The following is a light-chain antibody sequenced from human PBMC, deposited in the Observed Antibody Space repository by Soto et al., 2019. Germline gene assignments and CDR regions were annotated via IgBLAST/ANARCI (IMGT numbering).Light chain of an antibody. Sequence: DLQMTQSPSSLSASVGDRVTITCQANQDISNYLNWYQQKPGKAPKLRIYDASNLETGVPSKFSGSGSATDFTFTISSLQPEDIATYYCQQYDNLPSFTFGPGTKVDIK. CDR2: DAS. J-gene: IGKJ3*01. CDR3: QQYDNLPSFT. V-gene: IGKV1-33*01. CDR1: QDISNY.